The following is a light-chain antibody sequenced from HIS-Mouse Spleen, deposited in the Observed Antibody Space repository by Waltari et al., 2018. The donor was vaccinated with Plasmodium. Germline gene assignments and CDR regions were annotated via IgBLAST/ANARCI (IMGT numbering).Light chain of an antibody. Sequence: SYELTHPPSVSVSPGQTASITCSGDKWGDKSACWYQQKPGQSPVLVIYQDSKRPSGTPERFSGSNSGNTATLTISGTQAMDEADYYCQAWDSSTVVFGGGTKLTVL. CDR1: KWGDKS. J-gene: IGLJ2*01. CDR3: QAWDSSTVV. CDR2: QDS. V-gene: IGLV3-1*01.